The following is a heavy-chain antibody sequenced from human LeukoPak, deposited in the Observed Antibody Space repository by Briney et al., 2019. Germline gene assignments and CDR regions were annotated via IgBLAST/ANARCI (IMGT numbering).Heavy chain of an antibody. V-gene: IGHV4-59*01. D-gene: IGHD1-1*01. J-gene: IGHJ6*03. CDR3: ARESTVGYNYMDV. CDR1: GGSISGYY. CDR2: TQYIGST. Sequence: SETLSLTCTVSGGSISGYYWNWIRQPPGKGLEWIGSTQYIGSTNYNPSLKSRVTTSINMSKNQFSLRVSSVTAADTAVYYCARESTVGYNYMDVWGKGTTVTVSS.